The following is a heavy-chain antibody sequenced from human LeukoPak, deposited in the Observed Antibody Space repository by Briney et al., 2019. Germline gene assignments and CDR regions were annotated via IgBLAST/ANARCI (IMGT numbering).Heavy chain of an antibody. D-gene: IGHD6-13*01. Sequence: ASVKVSCKASGYTFTSYDINWVRQATGQGLEWMGWMNPNSGNTGHAQKFQGRVTMTRNTSISTAYMELSSLRSEDTAVYYCARMYSSLSSYYYYGMDVWGQGTTVTVSS. J-gene: IGHJ6*02. CDR1: GYTFTSYD. CDR3: ARMYSSLSSYYYYGMDV. CDR2: MNPNSGNT. V-gene: IGHV1-8*01.